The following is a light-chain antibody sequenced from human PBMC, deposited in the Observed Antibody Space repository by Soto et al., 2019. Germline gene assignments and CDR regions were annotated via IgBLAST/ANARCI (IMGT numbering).Light chain of an antibody. Sequence: QPVLTQPPSASGTPGQRVTISCSGSSSNVGRNSVNWYQQLPGTAPKLLIYSHNQRPSGVPDRFSGSKSGTSASLAISGLQSEDEADYYCAAWDDSLNGFYVFGTGTQLTVL. J-gene: IGLJ1*01. CDR1: SSNVGRNS. CDR3: AAWDDSLNGFYV. V-gene: IGLV1-44*01. CDR2: SHN.